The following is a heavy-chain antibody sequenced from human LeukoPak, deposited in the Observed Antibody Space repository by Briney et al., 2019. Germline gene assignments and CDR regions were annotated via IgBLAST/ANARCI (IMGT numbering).Heavy chain of an antibody. V-gene: IGHV4-39*01. J-gene: IGHJ5*02. CDR1: GGSISSSSYS. Sequence: SETLSLTCTVSGGSISSSSYSWGWIRQPPGKGLEWIGSIYYSGSTYYNPSLKSRVTISVDTSKNQFSLKLSSVTAADTAVYYCARHSPWYYYDSSGYWFDPWGQGTLVTVSS. CDR3: ARHSPWYYYDSSGYWFDP. CDR2: IYYSGST. D-gene: IGHD3-22*01.